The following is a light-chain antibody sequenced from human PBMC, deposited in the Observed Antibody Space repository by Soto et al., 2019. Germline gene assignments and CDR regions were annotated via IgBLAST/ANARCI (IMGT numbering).Light chain of an antibody. CDR3: QHYGNSPYT. J-gene: IGKJ2*01. V-gene: IGKV3-20*01. Sequence: EIMLTQSPGTLSLSPGERVILSCRASQSLSRTYLAWYQQKAGQAPRLLIYGVSTRATGIPDRFSGSGSGTDFTLTISRLEPEDFAVYFCQHYGNSPYTFGQGTKLEI. CDR2: GVS. CDR1: QSLSRTY.